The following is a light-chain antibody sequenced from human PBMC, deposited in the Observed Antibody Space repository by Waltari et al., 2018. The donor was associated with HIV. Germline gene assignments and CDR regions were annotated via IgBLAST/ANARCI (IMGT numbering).Light chain of an antibody. V-gene: IGLV1-40*01. Sequence: APGQRVTISCSGSSANIGAGYGVHWYRQLPGTAPKLLIYVNNNRPSGVPDRLAGPVSGTSASLAITGLQAEDEADYYCQSYDSSLSGVVFGGGTNLTVL. CDR3: QSYDSSLSGVV. CDR2: VNN. J-gene: IGLJ2*01. CDR1: SANIGAGYG.